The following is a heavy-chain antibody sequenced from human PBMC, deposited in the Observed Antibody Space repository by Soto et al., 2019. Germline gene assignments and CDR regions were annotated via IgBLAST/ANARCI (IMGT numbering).Heavy chain of an antibody. CDR2: INAGNGNT. J-gene: IGHJ6*02. Sequence: ASVKVSCKASGYTFTSYAIHWVRQAPGQRLEWMGWINAGNGNTKYSQKFQGRVTITRDTSASTAYMELSSLRSEDTAVYYCARDRVPIVATTSYGMDVWGQGTTVNVSS. CDR3: ARDRVPIVATTSYGMDV. V-gene: IGHV1-3*01. CDR1: GYTFTSYA. D-gene: IGHD5-12*01.